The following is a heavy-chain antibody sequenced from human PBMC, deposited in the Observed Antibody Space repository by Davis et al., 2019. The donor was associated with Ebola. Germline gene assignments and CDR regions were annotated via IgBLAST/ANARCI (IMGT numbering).Heavy chain of an antibody. CDR1: TVTFGVDA. CDR3: ARDPDTSGYYSWFDP. D-gene: IGHD2/OR15-2a*01. V-gene: IGHV3-33*08. J-gene: IGHJ5*02. Sequence: GESLKISCAASTVTFGVDAMSWVRQAPGKGLEWVAGIWSHGNDYVYGDSVRGRFTISRDNSRNTLYLQMNSLRVQDTAVYYCARDPDTSGYYSWFDPWGQGTLVTVSS. CDR2: IWSHGNDY.